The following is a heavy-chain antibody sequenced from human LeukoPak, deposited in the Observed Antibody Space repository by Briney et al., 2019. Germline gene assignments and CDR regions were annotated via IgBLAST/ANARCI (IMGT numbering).Heavy chain of an antibody. V-gene: IGHV1-18*01. J-gene: IGHJ5*02. CDR2: ISAYNGNT. D-gene: IGHD2-2*01. Sequence: VNVSCKASGYTFTSYGISWVRQPPGQGLEWMGWISAYNGNTNYAQKLQGRVTMTTDTSTSTAYMELRSLRSDDTAVYYCARRDEVVPAAMSWFDPWGQGTLVTVSS. CDR3: ARRDEVVPAAMSWFDP. CDR1: GYTFTSYG.